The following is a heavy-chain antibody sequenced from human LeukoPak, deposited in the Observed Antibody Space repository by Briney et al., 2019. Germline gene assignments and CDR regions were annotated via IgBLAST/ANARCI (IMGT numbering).Heavy chain of an antibody. Sequence: GASVKVSCKASGGTFSSYAISWVRQAPGQGLEWMGRIIPILVIANYAQKFQGRVTITADKSTSTAYTELSSLRSEDTAVYYCAIQTTVPTFFRRGREDFDYWGQGTLVTVSS. CDR3: AIQTTVPTFFRRGREDFDY. D-gene: IGHD4-17*01. J-gene: IGHJ4*02. CDR1: GGTFSSYA. CDR2: IIPILVIA. V-gene: IGHV1-69*04.